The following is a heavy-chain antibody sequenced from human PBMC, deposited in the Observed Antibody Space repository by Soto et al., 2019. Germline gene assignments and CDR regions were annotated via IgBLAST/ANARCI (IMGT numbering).Heavy chain of an antibody. CDR2: IYWDDDK. CDR3: AHSRFYILTCYAAFDI. J-gene: IGHJ3*02. Sequence: QITLKESGPTLVKPTQTLTLTCTFSGFSLSTSGVGVGWIRQPPGKALEWLALIYWDDDKRYSPSLKSRLTITKDNYKNQVVLTMTNMDPVDTAKYYCAHSRFYILTCYAAFDIWGQGTMVTVSS. V-gene: IGHV2-5*02. CDR1: GFSLSTSGVG. D-gene: IGHD3-9*01.